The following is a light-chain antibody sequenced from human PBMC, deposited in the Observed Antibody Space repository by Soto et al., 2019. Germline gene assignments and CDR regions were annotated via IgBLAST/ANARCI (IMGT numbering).Light chain of an antibody. Sequence: EIVLTQSPGTLSVSPGERATLSCRASQSVSSSYLAWYQQKPGQAPRLLIYGASSRATGIPDRFSGSGSGTEFTLTIRSLQSEDFAVYYCQQYNNWRSFGQGTKVDIK. V-gene: IGKV3D-15*01. J-gene: IGKJ1*01. CDR2: GAS. CDR1: QSVSSSY. CDR3: QQYNNWRS.